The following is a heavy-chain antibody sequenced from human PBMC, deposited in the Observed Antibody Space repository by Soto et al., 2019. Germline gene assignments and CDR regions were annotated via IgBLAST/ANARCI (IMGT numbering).Heavy chain of an antibody. J-gene: IGHJ4*02. V-gene: IGHV3-21*01. CDR3: ARDSGFYDILTG. CDR1: GFTFSSYS. D-gene: IGHD3-9*01. Sequence: EVQLVESGGGLVKPGGSLRLSCAASGFTFSSYSMNWVRQAPGKGLEWVSSISSSSSYIYYADSVKGRFTISRDNAKNSLYLQMNSLRAEDTAVYSCARDSGFYDILTGWGQGTLVTVSS. CDR2: ISSSSSYI.